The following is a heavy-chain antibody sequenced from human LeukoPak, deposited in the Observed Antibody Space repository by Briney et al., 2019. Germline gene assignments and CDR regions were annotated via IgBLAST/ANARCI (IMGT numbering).Heavy chain of an antibody. Sequence: GGSLRLSCAASGFTVSSNYMSWVRQAPGKGLEWVSVIYSGGSTYYAESVKGRFTISRDNSKNTLYLQMNSLRAEGTAVYYCARGGYNYGYGYFDYWGQGTLVTVSS. D-gene: IGHD5-18*01. CDR3: ARGGYNYGYGYFDY. CDR2: IYSGGST. CDR1: GFTVSSNY. V-gene: IGHV3-53*01. J-gene: IGHJ4*02.